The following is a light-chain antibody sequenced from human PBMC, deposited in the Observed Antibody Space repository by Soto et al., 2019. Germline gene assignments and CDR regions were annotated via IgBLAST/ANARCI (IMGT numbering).Light chain of an antibody. Sequence: SALSASVGVRVSXXFRASQSIRTYLNWYQQKPGKAPKLLIYAASSLQSGVPSRFSGSGSGTDFTLTISSLQPDDFGTYYCQLSDSSFTFGQGRRLEIK. V-gene: IGKV1-39*01. J-gene: IGKJ5*01. CDR2: AAS. CDR3: QLSDSSFT. CDR1: QSIRTY.